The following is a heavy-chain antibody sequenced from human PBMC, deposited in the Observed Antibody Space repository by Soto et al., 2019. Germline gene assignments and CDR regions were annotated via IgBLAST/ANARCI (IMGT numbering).Heavy chain of an antibody. V-gene: IGHV1-69*13. CDR2: IIPIFGTA. D-gene: IGHD5-12*01. CDR1: GGTFSSYA. J-gene: IGHJ4*02. Sequence: ASVKVSCKASGGTFSSYAISWVRQAPGQGLEWMGGIIPIFGTANYAQKFQGRVTITADESTSTAYMELSSLRSEDTAVYYCARSPNSGYDSAQYYFDYWGQGTLVTVSS. CDR3: ARSPNSGYDSAQYYFDY.